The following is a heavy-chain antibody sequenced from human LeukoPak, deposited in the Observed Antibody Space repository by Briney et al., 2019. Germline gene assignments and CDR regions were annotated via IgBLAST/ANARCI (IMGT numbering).Heavy chain of an antibody. D-gene: IGHD3-3*01. CDR2: IYYSGST. J-gene: IGHJ3*02. CDR3: AGANYDFWSGYYRDAFDI. CDR1: GGSVSSSGYF. Sequence: SETLSLTCTVSGGSVSSSGYFWGWIRQPPGKGLEWIGSIYYSGSTYYNPSLKSRVTISVDTSKNQFSLKLSSVTAADTAGYYCAGANYDFWSGYYRDAFDIWGQGTMVTVSS. V-gene: IGHV4-39*01.